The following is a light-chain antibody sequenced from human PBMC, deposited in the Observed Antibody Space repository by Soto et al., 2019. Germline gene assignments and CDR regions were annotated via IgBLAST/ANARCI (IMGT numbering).Light chain of an antibody. CDR2: AAS. CDR1: QSITTH. V-gene: IGKV1-39*01. Sequence: DIQMTQSPSSLSASVGDRVTMTCRASQSITTHVNWYQQKPGKAPKLLIYAASILQSGVPSRFSGSGSGTDFTLTMSSLQPEDFATYVCQQSYSTPTPPTFGQGTKVEIK. CDR3: QQSYSTPTPPT. J-gene: IGKJ2*01.